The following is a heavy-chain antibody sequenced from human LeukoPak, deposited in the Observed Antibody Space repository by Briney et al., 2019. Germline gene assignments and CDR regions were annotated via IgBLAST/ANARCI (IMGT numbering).Heavy chain of an antibody. CDR2: IYPGDSDT. J-gene: IGHJ5*02. V-gene: IGHV5-51*01. D-gene: IGHD1-1*01. CDR1: GYSFTNYW. Sequence: GESLKISCMASGYSFTNYWIGWVRQMPGKGLEWMGIIYPGDSDTRYSPSFQGPVTISVDKSINTAYLQWSSLKASDTAMYYCARRGTYAWFDPWGQGTLVTVSS. CDR3: ARRGTYAWFDP.